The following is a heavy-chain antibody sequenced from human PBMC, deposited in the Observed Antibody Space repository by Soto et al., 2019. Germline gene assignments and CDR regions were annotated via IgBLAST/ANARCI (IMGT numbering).Heavy chain of an antibody. V-gene: IGHV4-34*01. D-gene: IGHD6-13*01. CDR1: GGSFSGYY. CDR3: AREYSSSWKNWFDP. Sequence: SETLSLTCAVYGGSFSGYYWSWIRQPPGKGLEWIGEINHSGSTNYNPSLKSRVTISVDTSKNQFSLKLSSVTAADTAVYYCAREYSSSWKNWFDPWGQGTLVT. CDR2: INHSGST. J-gene: IGHJ5*02.